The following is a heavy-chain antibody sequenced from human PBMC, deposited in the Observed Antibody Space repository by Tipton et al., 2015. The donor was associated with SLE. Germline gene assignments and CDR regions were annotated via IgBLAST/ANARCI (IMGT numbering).Heavy chain of an antibody. CDR1: GGSISSSSYY. J-gene: IGHJ4*02. CDR2: IYYSEST. D-gene: IGHD4-17*01. Sequence: TLTCTVSGGSISSSSYYWDWIRQPPGKGLEWIGSIYYSESTYYNPSLESRVTISVDTSKNQFSLKLTSVTAADTAVYSCARGAVYGDYVGYFDFWGQGLLVTVSS. V-gene: IGHV4-39*07. CDR3: ARGAVYGDYVGYFDF.